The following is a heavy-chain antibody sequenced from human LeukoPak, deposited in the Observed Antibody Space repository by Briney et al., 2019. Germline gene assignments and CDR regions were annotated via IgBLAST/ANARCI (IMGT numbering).Heavy chain of an antibody. V-gene: IGHV4-59*08. D-gene: IGHD4-11*01. CDR2: IYYGGNA. CDR1: GGSISSYY. J-gene: IGHJ5*02. Sequence: SSETLSLTCTVSGGSISSYYWTWIRQPPGKGLEWIGYIYYGGNANYKPSLKSRVTISVDTSKNHFSLRLSSVTAADTAVYYCARSQSGGYSNFDPWGQGTLVTVSS. CDR3: ARSQSGGYSNFDP.